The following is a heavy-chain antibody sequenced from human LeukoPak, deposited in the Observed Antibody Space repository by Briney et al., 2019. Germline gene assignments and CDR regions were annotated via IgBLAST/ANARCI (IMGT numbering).Heavy chain of an antibody. J-gene: IGHJ4*02. Sequence: PGGSLRLSCAASGFTFSGSAMHWDRQASGKGLEWVGRIRSKANSYATAYAASVKGRFTISRDDSKNTAYLQMNSLKTEDTAVYYCTRRDGSYSSWGQGTLVTVSS. CDR3: TRRDGSYSS. D-gene: IGHD1-26*01. V-gene: IGHV3-73*01. CDR1: GFTFSGSA. CDR2: IRSKANSYAT.